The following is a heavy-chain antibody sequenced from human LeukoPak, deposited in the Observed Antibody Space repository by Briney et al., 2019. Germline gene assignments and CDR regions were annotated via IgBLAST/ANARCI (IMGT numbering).Heavy chain of an antibody. D-gene: IGHD2-15*01. V-gene: IGHV3-66*01. CDR3: ARDYCSGGSCLSDY. CDR2: IYSGGST. Sequence: PGGSLRLSCAASGFTVSSNYMSWVRQAPGKGLEWVSVIYSGGSTYYADSVKGRFTISRDNSKNTLYLQMNSLRAEDTAVYYCARDYCSGGSCLSDYWGQGTLVTVSS. CDR1: GFTVSSNY. J-gene: IGHJ4*02.